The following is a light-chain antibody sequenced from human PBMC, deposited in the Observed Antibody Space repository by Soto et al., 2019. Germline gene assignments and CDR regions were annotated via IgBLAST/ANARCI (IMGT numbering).Light chain of an antibody. CDR3: QQYGSSPTST. Sequence: EIVLTQSPGTLSLSPGERATLSCRASQSVSSSYLAWYQQKPGQAPRLLIYGASSRATGIPDRFSGSGSGTDFTLTISRLEPVDFAVYYCQQYGSSPTSTFGQGPKVAIK. J-gene: IGKJ1*01. CDR1: QSVSSSY. V-gene: IGKV3-20*01. CDR2: GAS.